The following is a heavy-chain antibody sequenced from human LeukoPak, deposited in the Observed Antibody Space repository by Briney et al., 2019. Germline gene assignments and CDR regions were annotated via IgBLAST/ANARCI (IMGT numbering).Heavy chain of an antibody. CDR3: ASSHDSSGND. V-gene: IGHV3-7*01. CDR1: GFSFSSYG. D-gene: IGHD3-22*01. Sequence: QAGGSLRLSCVASGFSFSSYGMAWVRQAPGKGLEWVANIKYDGSHKYYVDSVKGRFTISRDNAKNSVYLQMNSLRVDDTAVYFCASSHDSSGNDWGQGTMVTVSS. CDR2: IKYDGSHK. J-gene: IGHJ4*02.